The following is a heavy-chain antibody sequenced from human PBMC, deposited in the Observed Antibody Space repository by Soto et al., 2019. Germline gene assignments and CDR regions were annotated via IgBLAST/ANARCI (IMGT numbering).Heavy chain of an antibody. V-gene: IGHV2-5*02. Sequence: QITLKESGPTLVKPTQTLTLTCSLSEVSVDTRGVGIGWIRQPPGQALEWLALIFWDADKRYRPSLKSRLTIDRDTSKDQVVLTMTDMGAVYTANYFWAHTEGASWYCELWGRGTLVTVSS. CDR2: IFWDADK. J-gene: IGHJ2*01. CDR1: EVSVDTRGVG. CDR3: AHTEGASWYCEL.